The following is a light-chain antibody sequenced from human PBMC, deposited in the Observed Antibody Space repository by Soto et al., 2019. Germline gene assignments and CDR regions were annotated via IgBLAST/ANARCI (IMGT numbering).Light chain of an antibody. V-gene: IGKV3-15*01. Sequence: EVVMTQYPCTLSVPPGDRPTLSCRASQSVSINLAWYQQKPGQAPRLLIYGASSRATGIPARFSGSGSVTEFTLNISSLQSEESAVYFCQQYNNWPRTFGQGTKVDIK. CDR1: QSVSIN. CDR3: QQYNNWPRT. J-gene: IGKJ1*01. CDR2: GAS.